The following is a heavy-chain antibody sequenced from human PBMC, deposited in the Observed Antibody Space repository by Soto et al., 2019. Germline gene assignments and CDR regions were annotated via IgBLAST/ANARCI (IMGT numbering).Heavy chain of an antibody. J-gene: IGHJ4*02. Sequence: EVQLVESGGGLVQPGGSLRLSCSSSEFTFTTYWMSWVRQAPGKGLAWVASIKEGGSERYYAVSVKGRFTISRDNAKNSRCLEMISLRAEDTATYYCANHGAYSFDRWGQGTLVIVSP. CDR1: EFTFTTYW. CDR3: ANHGAYSFDR. CDR2: IKEGGSER. V-gene: IGHV3-7*01. D-gene: IGHD4-17*01.